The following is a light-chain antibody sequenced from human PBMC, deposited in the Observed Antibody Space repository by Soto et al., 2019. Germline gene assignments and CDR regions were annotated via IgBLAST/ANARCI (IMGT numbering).Light chain of an antibody. V-gene: IGKV1-9*01. CDR3: QQVKRSPLT. J-gene: IGKJ4*01. Sequence: DIQLTQSPSFLSASVGDRVSITCRASEDISSYLAWYQRKPGKAPKVLISGASTLQSGVPSGFSGSGSGTEFTLTISSLQPEDFATYYCQQVKRSPLTFGGGTKVEIK. CDR2: GAS. CDR1: EDISSY.